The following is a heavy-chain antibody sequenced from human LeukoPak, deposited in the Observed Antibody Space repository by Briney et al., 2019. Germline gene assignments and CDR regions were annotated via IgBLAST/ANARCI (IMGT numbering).Heavy chain of an antibody. CDR1: GGSIISNYY. D-gene: IGHD2-21*01. CDR2: IFFNGST. V-gene: IGHV4-39*07. Sequence: SETLSLTCSVSGGSIISNYYFGWIRQPPGKGLEWIGSIFFNGSTYYSSSLKSRVTISVDTSKNQFSLRLRFVTAADTAVYYCARAWVIASLGDAFDIWGQGTMVTVSS. J-gene: IGHJ3*02. CDR3: ARAWVIASLGDAFDI.